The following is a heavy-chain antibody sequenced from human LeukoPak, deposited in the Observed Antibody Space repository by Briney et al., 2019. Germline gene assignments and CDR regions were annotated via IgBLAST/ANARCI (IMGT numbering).Heavy chain of an antibody. CDR3: STGVGRYWSLGY. J-gene: IGHJ4*02. CDR1: GFTFSNAW. D-gene: IGHD3-10*01. Sequence: PGGSLRLSCAASGFTFSNAWMSWVRQAPGKGLEWVGRILSKADGGTTDFAAPVKGRFTISRDDSKNTLYVQMNSLKIEDTAVYYCSTGVGRYWSLGYWGQGTLVTVSS. V-gene: IGHV3-15*01. CDR2: ILSKADGGTT.